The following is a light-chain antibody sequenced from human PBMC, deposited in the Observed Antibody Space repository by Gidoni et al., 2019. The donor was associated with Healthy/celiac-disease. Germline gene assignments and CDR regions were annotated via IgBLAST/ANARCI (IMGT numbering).Light chain of an antibody. V-gene: IGKV3-11*01. CDR2: DTS. J-gene: IGKJ1*01. CDR1: QSVSNY. CDR3: QQRASWPPT. Sequence: PGERATLSCRASQSVSNYLAWYQQKGGQTPRHLIYDTSLRATGIPTRFSGSGSGTDFTLTISSLEPEDFGIYYCQQRASWPPTFGQGTRVDIK.